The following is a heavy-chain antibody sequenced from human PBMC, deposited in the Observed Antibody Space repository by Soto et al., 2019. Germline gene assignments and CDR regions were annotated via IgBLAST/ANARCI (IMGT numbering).Heavy chain of an antibody. CDR2: INHSGST. D-gene: IGHD3-10*01. J-gene: IGHJ5*01. Sequence: SETLSLTCAVYGGSFSGYYWSWIRQPPGKGLEWIGEINHSGSTNYNPSLKSRVTISVDTSKNQFSLKLSSVTAADTAVYYCARGFFSFGPGYYGSGSYNWFDPWGQGTLVTVSS. CDR3: ARGFFSFGPGYYGSGSYNWFDP. CDR1: GGSFSGYY. V-gene: IGHV4-34*01.